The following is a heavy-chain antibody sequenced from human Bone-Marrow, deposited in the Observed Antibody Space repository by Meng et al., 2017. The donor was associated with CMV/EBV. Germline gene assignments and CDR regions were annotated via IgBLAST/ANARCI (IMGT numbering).Heavy chain of an antibody. J-gene: IGHJ4*02. V-gene: IGHV3-21*01. CDR1: GFTFSSYS. Sequence: GESLKISCAASGFTFSSYSMNWVRQAPGKGLEWVSSISSSSSYIYYADSVKGRFTISRDNAKNSLYLQMNSLRAEDTAVYYCARQRPPDFWGQGTVVTVSS. CDR2: ISSSSSYI. CDR3: ARQRPPDF.